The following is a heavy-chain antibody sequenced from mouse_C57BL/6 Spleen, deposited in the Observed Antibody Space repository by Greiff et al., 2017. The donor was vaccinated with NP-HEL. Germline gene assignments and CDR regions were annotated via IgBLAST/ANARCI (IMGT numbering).Heavy chain of an antibody. CDR3: ARSRAPLYGREGLDY. CDR1: GYTFTSYW. V-gene: IGHV1-55*01. D-gene: IGHD1-1*01. Sequence: QVQLQQPGAELVKPGASVKMSCKASGYTFTSYWITWVKQRPGQGLEWIGDIYPGSGSTNYNEKFKSKATLTVDTSSSTAYMQLSSLTSEDSAVYYCARSRAPLYGREGLDYWGQGTTLTVSS. J-gene: IGHJ2*01. CDR2: IYPGSGST.